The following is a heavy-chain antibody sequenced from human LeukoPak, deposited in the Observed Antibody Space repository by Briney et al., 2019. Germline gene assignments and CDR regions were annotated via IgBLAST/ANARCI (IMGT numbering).Heavy chain of an antibody. Sequence: SETLSLTCTVSGGSISSYYWSWIRQPPGKGLEWIGYIYYSGSTNYNPSLKSRVTISVDTSKNQSSLKLSSVTAADTAVYYCAGGLWFGASDYWGQGTLVTVSS. D-gene: IGHD3-10*01. J-gene: IGHJ4*02. CDR3: AGGLWFGASDY. CDR1: GGSISSYY. V-gene: IGHV4-59*01. CDR2: IYYSGST.